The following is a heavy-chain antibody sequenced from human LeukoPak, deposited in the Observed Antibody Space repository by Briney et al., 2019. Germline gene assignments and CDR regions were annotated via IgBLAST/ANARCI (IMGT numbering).Heavy chain of an antibody. J-gene: IGHJ4*02. D-gene: IGHD6-13*01. CDR1: AFTFSSYG. CDR2: IWYDGSNK. V-gene: IGHV3-33*08. CDR3: ARDRAAADLDY. Sequence: GTSLRLSCAASAFTFSSYGMHWVRQAPGKGLEWVAVIWYDGSNKFYADSVRGRFTISRDNSKNTLYLQMNSLRAEDTAVYYCARDRAAADLDYWGQGTLVTVSS.